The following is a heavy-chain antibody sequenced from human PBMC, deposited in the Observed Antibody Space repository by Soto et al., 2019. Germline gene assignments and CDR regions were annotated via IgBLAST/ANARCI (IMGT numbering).Heavy chain of an antibody. CDR1: GFTFSSYA. CDR2: ISYDGSNK. Sequence: PGGSLRLSCAASGFTFSSYAMHWVRQAPGKGLEWVAVISYDGSNKYYADSVKGRFTISRDNSKNTLYLQMNSLRAEDTAVYYCAREGRDGYSLPDYYFDYWGQGTLVTVSS. D-gene: IGHD4-4*01. V-gene: IGHV3-30-3*01. J-gene: IGHJ4*02. CDR3: AREGRDGYSLPDYYFDY.